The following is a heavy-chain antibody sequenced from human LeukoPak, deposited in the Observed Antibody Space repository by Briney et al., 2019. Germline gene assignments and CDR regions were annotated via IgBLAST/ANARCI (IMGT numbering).Heavy chain of an antibody. D-gene: IGHD1-1*01. CDR1: GFTFSRYW. V-gene: IGHV3-7*01. CDR2: INQDGSER. CDR3: ATMGLEPLPYYFDY. J-gene: IGHJ4*02. Sequence: GGPLRLSCAASGFTFSRYWMSWVRQAPGKGLEWVANINQDGSERYHVDSVRGRFTISGDNADNSLFLQMNSLRAEDTAVYYCATMGLEPLPYYFDYWGQGALVTVSS.